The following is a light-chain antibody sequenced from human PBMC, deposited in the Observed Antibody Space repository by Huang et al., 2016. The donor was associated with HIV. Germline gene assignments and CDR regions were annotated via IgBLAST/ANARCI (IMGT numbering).Light chain of an antibody. CDR3: QQRSNWART. V-gene: IGKV3-11*01. CDR1: QSVSSY. CDR2: DAS. Sequence: EIVLTQSPATLSLSPGERATLSCRASQSVSSYLAWYQQKPGQAPRLLIYDASNRATGIPAMFRCSGSGTDFTLTISSLEPEDFAVYYCQQRSNWARTFGQGTKVEIK. J-gene: IGKJ1*01.